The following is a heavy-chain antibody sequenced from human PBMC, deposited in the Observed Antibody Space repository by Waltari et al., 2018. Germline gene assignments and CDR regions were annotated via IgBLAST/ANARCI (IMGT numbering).Heavy chain of an antibody. CDR1: GGSISSGSYY. D-gene: IGHD4-17*01. V-gene: IGHV4-61*09. J-gene: IGHJ4*02. CDR3: ASIPVYGDYWYYFDY. Sequence: QVQLQESGPGLVKPSQTLSLTCTVSGGSISSGSYYWSWIRQPAGKGLEWIGYIYTSGSTNYNPSLKSRVTISVDTSKNQFSLKLSSVTAADTAVYYCASIPVYGDYWYYFDYWGQGTLVTVSS. CDR2: IYTSGST.